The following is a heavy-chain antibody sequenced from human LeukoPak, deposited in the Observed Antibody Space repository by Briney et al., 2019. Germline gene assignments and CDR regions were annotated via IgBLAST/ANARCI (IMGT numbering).Heavy chain of an antibody. V-gene: IGHV3-30*02. CDR3: AKDRCSSSTCREAFEI. D-gene: IGHD2-2*01. CDR2: IWYDGKNDQ. J-gene: IGHJ3*02. CDR1: GFTFRRYG. Sequence: GGSLRLSCAVSGFTFRRYGMHWIRQAPGKGMEWVAFIWYDGKNDQEYAESVKGRFTISRDNSKNTLYRQMNMLRTEDTAMYYCAKDRCSSSTCREAFEIWGQGTLVTVSS.